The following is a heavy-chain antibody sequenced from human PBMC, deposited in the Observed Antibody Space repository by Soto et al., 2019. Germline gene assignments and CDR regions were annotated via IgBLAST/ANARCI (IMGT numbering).Heavy chain of an antibody. Sequence: PSETLSLTCTVSGGSISSGDYYWSWIRQPPGKGLEWIGYIYYSGSTYYNPSLKSRVTISVDTSKNQFSLKLSSVTAADTAVYYCARHSGWYYFDYWGQGTLVTVSS. J-gene: IGHJ4*02. V-gene: IGHV4-30-4*01. CDR3: ARHSGWYYFDY. CDR2: IYYSGST. CDR1: GGSISSGDYY. D-gene: IGHD6-19*01.